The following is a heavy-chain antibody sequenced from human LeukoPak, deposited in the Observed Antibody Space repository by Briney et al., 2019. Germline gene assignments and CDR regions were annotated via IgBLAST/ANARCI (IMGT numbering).Heavy chain of an antibody. CDR2: ISWNSGSI. CDR3: AKGFLDVGNYMDV. Sequence: PGRSLRLSCAASGFTFDDYAMHWVRQAPGKGLEWVSGISWNSGSIGYADSVKGRFTISRDNAKNSLYLQMNSLRAEDMALYYCAKGFLDVGNYMDVWGKGTTVTVSS. V-gene: IGHV3-9*03. CDR1: GFTFDDYA. D-gene: IGHD3/OR15-3a*01. J-gene: IGHJ6*03.